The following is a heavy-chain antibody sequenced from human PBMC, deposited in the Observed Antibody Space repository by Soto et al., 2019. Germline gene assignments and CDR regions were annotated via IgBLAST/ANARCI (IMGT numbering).Heavy chain of an antibody. CDR2: IYYSGST. V-gene: IGHV4-59*01. CDR3: ARAGDSNYVGLNYYYYYGMDV. Sequence: SETLSLTCTVSGGSISSYYWSWIRQPPGKGLEWIRYIYYSGSTNYNPSLKSRVTISVDTSKNQFSLKLSSVTAADTAVYYCARAGDSNYVGLNYYYYYGMDVWGQGTTVTV. D-gene: IGHD4-4*01. J-gene: IGHJ6*02. CDR1: GGSISSYY.